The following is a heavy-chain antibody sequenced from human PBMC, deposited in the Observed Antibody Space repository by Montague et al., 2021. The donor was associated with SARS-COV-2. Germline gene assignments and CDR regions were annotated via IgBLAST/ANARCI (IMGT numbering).Heavy chain of an antibody. CDR1: GVSITTYY. CDR2: IYYSGSP. V-gene: IGHV4-59*01. J-gene: IGHJ4*02. CDR3: ARGGGDYGGNPFDY. D-gene: IGHD4-23*01. Sequence: SETLSLTCTVSGVSITTYYWSWIRQPPGKGLEWIGYIYYSGSPYYTPSLKSRVSFSVDASKNEFSLRLTSVSAADTAVYYCARGGGDYGGNPFDYWGQGTLVTVSS.